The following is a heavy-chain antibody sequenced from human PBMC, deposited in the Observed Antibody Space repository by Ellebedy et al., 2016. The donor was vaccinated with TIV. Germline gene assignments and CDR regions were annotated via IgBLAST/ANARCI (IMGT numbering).Heavy chain of an antibody. CDR2: ISAFNGDT. D-gene: IGHD2-15*01. Sequence: ASVKVSCKASGYTFSSFGITWVRQAPGQGLEWMGWISAFNGDTNYVQKLQDRVTMTPDSSTSTAYLELRSLRSDDTAMYYCARVIGLRDCSGDICSPPPPLDHWGQGALVTVSS. CDR1: GYTFSSFG. J-gene: IGHJ4*02. V-gene: IGHV1-18*04. CDR3: ARVIGLRDCSGDICSPPPPLDH.